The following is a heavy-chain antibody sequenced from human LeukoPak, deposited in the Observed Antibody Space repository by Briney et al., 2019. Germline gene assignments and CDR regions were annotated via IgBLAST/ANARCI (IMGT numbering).Heavy chain of an antibody. J-gene: IGHJ6*04. Sequence: GRSLRLSCAASGFTFSSYGMHWVRQAPGKGLEWVAVISYDGSNKYYADSVKGRFTISRDNSKNTLYLQMNSLGAEDTAVYYCAKRISSVYYYGMDVWGKGTTVTVSS. D-gene: IGHD6-6*01. V-gene: IGHV3-30*18. CDR1: GFTFSSYG. CDR2: ISYDGSNK. CDR3: AKRISSVYYYGMDV.